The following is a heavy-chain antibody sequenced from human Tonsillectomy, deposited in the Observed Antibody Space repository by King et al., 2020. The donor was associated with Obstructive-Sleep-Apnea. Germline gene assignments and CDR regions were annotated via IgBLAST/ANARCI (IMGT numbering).Heavy chain of an antibody. Sequence: VQLVESGGGVVQPGRSLRISCAASGFSFSNYALHWVRQAPGKGLEWVAGISLDGSHRKYADFGERRFCISRDNSDYMMYLQMNSLRPDDTAVYYCARVRVAQGDLPLWGRGTLVTVSS. V-gene: IGHV3-30*04. J-gene: IGHJ2*01. D-gene: IGHD3-10*01. CDR2: ISLDGSHR. CDR1: GFSFSNYA. CDR3: ARVRVAQGDLPL.